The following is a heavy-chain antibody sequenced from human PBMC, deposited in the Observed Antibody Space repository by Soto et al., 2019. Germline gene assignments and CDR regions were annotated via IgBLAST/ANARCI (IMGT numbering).Heavy chain of an antibody. CDR2: ISYDGNNK. CDR3: AKEFYYYCSGSYYIPFDY. CDR1: GFTFSSYG. D-gene: IGHD3-10*01. Sequence: GGSLRLSCAASGFTFSSYGMHWVRQAPGKGLEWVAIISYDGNNKYYADSVKGRFTISRDNSKNTLYLEMNSLRAEDTAMYYCAKEFYYYCSGSYYIPFDYWGQGTLVTVSS. V-gene: IGHV3-30*18. J-gene: IGHJ4*02.